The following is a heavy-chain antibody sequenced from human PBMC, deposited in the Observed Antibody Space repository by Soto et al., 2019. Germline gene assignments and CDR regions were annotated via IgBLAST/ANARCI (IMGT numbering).Heavy chain of an antibody. V-gene: IGHV3-13*01. Sequence: GGSLRLSCAASGFTFSNYDMHWVRQVTGKGLEWVSTIGTAGDTYYPGSVKGRFTISRENAKNPLYLQMNSLRAEDTAVYYCAKEAQSGFYYFDEWGPGALVTVSS. CDR2: IGTAGDT. CDR3: AKEAQSGFYYFDE. D-gene: IGHD3-22*01. J-gene: IGHJ4*01. CDR1: GFTFSNYD.